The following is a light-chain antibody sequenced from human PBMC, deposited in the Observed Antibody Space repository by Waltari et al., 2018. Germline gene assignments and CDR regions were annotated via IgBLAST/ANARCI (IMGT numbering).Light chain of an antibody. Sequence: EIVLTQSPGTLSLSPGERATLSCRASQTFGKYLAWYQQKPGQAPRLLIYDASIRASGIPDRFRGSGSGTDFSLTISTLEPEDFAVYYCQHYVRLPATFGQGTKVEIK. J-gene: IGKJ1*01. CDR3: QHYVRLPAT. CDR1: QTFGKY. CDR2: DAS. V-gene: IGKV3-20*01.